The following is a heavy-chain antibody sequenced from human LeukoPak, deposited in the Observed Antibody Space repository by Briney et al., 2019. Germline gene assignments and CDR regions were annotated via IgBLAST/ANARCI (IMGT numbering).Heavy chain of an antibody. J-gene: IGHJ4*02. V-gene: IGHV3-23*01. CDR2: ISGSGGST. Sequence: PGGSLRLSCAASGFTFSSYAMSWVRQAPGKGLEWVSAISGSGGSTYYADSVKGRFTISRDNSKNTLYLQMNSLRAEDTAVYYRAKDKRIAVAGTTAGYFDYWGQGTLVTVSS. CDR1: GFTFSSYA. D-gene: IGHD6-19*01. CDR3: AKDKRIAVAGTTAGYFDY.